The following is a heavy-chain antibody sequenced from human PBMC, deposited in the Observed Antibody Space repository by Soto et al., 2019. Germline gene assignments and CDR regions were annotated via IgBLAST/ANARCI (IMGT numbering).Heavy chain of an antibody. J-gene: IGHJ4*02. Sequence: ASVKVSCKASGYTFTSYAMHWVRQAPGQRLEWMGWINAGNGNTKYSQKFQGRVTITRDTSVSTAYMELSRLRSEDTAVYYCAREADDCSSTSCYLGYWGQGTLVTVSS. CDR2: INAGNGNT. CDR1: GYTFTSYA. D-gene: IGHD2-2*01. V-gene: IGHV1-3*01. CDR3: AREADDCSSTSCYLGY.